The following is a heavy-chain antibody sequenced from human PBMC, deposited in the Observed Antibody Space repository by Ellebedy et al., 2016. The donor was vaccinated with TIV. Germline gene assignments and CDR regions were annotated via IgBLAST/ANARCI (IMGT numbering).Heavy chain of an antibody. V-gene: IGHV4-4*02. CDR2: IYHSGTT. CDR3: ARVAAGTWGGIDF. CDR1: GDSINTNSW. J-gene: IGHJ4*02. D-gene: IGHD6-13*01. Sequence: MPSETLSLTCAVSGDSINTNSWWSWVRQPPGKGLDWIGAIYHSGTTNYNPSLRSRVTISFDKSKNQFSLRLSSVTAADTAVYYCARVAAGTWGGIDFWGPGTLVTVSS.